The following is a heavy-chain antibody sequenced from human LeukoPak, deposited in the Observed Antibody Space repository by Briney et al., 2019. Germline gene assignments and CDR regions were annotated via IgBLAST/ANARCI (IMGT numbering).Heavy chain of an antibody. CDR3: ARGLTMVRGVIRAPNRTPLDY. J-gene: IGHJ4*02. V-gene: IGHV3-48*03. Sequence: AGGSLRLSCAASGFTFSSYEMNWVRQAPGKGLEWVSYISSSGSTIYYADSVKGRFTISRDNAKNSLYLQMNSLRAEDTAVYYCARGLTMVRGVIRAPNRTPLDYWGQGTLVTVSS. CDR1: GFTFSSYE. D-gene: IGHD3-10*01. CDR2: ISSSGSTI.